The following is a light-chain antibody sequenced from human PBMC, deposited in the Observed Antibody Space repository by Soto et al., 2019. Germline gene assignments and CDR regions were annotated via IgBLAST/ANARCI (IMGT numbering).Light chain of an antibody. CDR2: ATS. J-gene: IGKJ4*01. Sequence: EIVVTQSPATLSVSPGERATLSCRASQSVGNNFAWYQQKPGQAPRLLIFATSTRATGVPARFSGSGSGTEFTLTISSLQSEDFAIYYCQQYGDWPLTFGGWAKVEIE. V-gene: IGKV3-15*01. CDR3: QQYGDWPLT. CDR1: QSVGNN.